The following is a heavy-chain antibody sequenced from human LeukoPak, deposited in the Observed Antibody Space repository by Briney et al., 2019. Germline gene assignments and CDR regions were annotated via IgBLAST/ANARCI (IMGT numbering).Heavy chain of an antibody. D-gene: IGHD2-21*01. V-gene: IGHV3-15*07. J-gene: IGHJ4*02. CDR3: ITPLPYSAQ. CDR1: GFTFSSHV. Sequence: GGSLRLSCAGSGFTFSSHVMNWVRQAPGKGLEWVGRIKPKTDGETTEYAAPVKDRFSISRDDSKSMMYLQMNSLKTEDTAVYYCITPLPYSAQGGQGTLVTVSS. CDR2: IKPKTDGETT.